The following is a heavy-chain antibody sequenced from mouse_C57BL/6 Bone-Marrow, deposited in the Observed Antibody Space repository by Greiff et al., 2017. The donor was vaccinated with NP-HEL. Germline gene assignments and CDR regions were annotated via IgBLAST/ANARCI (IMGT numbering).Heavy chain of an antibody. Sequence: EVQVVESGGGLVQPGGSLKLSCAASGFTFSDYYMYWVRQTPEKRLEWVAYISNGGGSTYYPDTVKGRFTISRDNAKNTLYLQMSRLKSEDTAMYYCARHDGYAMDYWGQGTSVTVSS. CDR2: ISNGGGST. CDR3: ARHDGYAMDY. J-gene: IGHJ4*01. V-gene: IGHV5-12*01. CDR1: GFTFSDYY. D-gene: IGHD2-3*01.